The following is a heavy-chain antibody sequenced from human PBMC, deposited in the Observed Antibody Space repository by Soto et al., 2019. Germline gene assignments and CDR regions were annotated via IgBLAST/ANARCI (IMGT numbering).Heavy chain of an antibody. V-gene: IGHV1-18*01. J-gene: IGHJ6*04. CDR3: ARGGYYDNVWVKLSYYGLDV. CDR2: IRPYNDYT. Sequence: QGRLEQSADEVKEPGASVKVSRKASGYTFIRYGITWVRQAPGHGLEWMGWIRPYNDYTEYAQKFQGRVTMTADTSTRIVSMRLRSLRSDDTAVYYCARGGYYDNVWVKLSYYGLDVWGKGATVTVSS. CDR1: GYTFIRYG. D-gene: IGHD3-16*01.